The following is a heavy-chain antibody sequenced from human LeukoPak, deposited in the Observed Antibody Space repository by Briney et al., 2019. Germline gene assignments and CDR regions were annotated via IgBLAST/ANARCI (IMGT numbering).Heavy chain of an antibody. CDR2: IYYSGST. CDR3: ASQYQLLWSFDY. D-gene: IGHD2-2*01. J-gene: IGHJ4*02. V-gene: IGHV4-59*11. Sequence: PSETLSLTCTVSGGSISSHYWSWIRQPPGKGLEWIGYIYYSGSTNYNPSLKSRVTISVYTSKNQFSLKLSSVTAADTAVYYCASQYQLLWSFDYWGQGTLVTVSS. CDR1: GGSISSHY.